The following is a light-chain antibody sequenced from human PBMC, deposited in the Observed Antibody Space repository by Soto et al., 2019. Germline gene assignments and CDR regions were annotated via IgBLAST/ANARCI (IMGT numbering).Light chain of an antibody. J-gene: IGKJ3*01. V-gene: IGKV3-11*01. CDR1: ESVSTN. Sequence: EIEMTQSPATLSLAPGERVTLSCRASESVSTNLAWYQQKAGQAPRLLIYDGSHRAAGIPARFSGSGSGTDFTLTISGLEPEDFAVYYCQQRSNWLISFGPGTKVDIK. CDR2: DGS. CDR3: QQRSNWLIS.